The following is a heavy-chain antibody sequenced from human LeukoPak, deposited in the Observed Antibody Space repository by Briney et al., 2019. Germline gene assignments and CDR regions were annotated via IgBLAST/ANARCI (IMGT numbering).Heavy chain of an antibody. CDR1: GYTFTGYY. Sequence: ASVKVSCKASGYTFTGYYMHWVRQAPGQGVEWMGWINPNSGGTNYAQKFQGRVTMTRDTSISTAYMELSRLRSDDTAVYYCAREIAGVNSRKYYFDYWGQGTLVTVSS. D-gene: IGHD1-14*01. V-gene: IGHV1-2*02. J-gene: IGHJ4*02. CDR2: INPNSGGT. CDR3: AREIAGVNSRKYYFDY.